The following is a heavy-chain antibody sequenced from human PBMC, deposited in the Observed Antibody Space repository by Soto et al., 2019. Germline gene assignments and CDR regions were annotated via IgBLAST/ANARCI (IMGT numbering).Heavy chain of an antibody. D-gene: IGHD6-13*01. CDR2: IDPSDSYT. CDR3: ARSRYSSSWYRGDYYYGMDV. Sequence: PGESLKISCKGSGYSFTSYWISWVRQMPGKGLEWMGRIDPSDSYTNYSPSFQGHVTISADKSISTAYLQWSSLKASDTAMYYCARSRYSSSWYRGDYYYGMDVRGQGTTVTVSS. V-gene: IGHV5-10-1*01. CDR1: GYSFTSYW. J-gene: IGHJ6*02.